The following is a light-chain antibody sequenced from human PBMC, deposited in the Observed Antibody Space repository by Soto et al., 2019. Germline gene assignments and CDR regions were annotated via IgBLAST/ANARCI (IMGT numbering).Light chain of an antibody. J-gene: IGLJ1*01. Sequence: QSALTQPASVSGSPGQSITISCTGTSSDVGSYNLVSWYQQHPGKAPKLMIYEDSKRPSGVSNRFSDSKSGNTASLTISGLQAEDEADYYCCSYAGSSTHVFGTGTKVTVL. CDR3: CSYAGSSTHV. V-gene: IGLV2-23*01. CDR2: EDS. CDR1: SSDVGSYNL.